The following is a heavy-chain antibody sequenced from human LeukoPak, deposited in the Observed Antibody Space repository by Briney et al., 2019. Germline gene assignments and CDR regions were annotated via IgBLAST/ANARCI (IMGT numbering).Heavy chain of an antibody. J-gene: IGHJ6*03. CDR2: IIPIFGTA. Sequence: ASVKVSCKASGYTFTSYYMHWVRQAPGQGLEWMGGIIPIFGTANYAQKFQGRVTITADKSTSTAYMELSSLRSEDTAVYYCASFLGPYYYYYYYMDVWGKGTTVTVSS. V-gene: IGHV1-69*06. CDR1: GYTFTSYY. CDR3: ASFLGPYYYYYYYMDV. D-gene: IGHD1-26*01.